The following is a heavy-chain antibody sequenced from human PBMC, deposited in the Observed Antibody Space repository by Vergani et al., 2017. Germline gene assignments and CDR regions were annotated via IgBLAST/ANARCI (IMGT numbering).Heavy chain of an antibody. CDR3: ARDLREWLRLGGPFDY. D-gene: IGHD5-12*01. J-gene: IGHJ4*02. Sequence: QVQLVQSGAEVKKPGSSVKVSCKASGGTFSSYAISWVRQAPGQGLEWMGGIIPIFGTANYAQKFQGRVTLTADESTSTAYMELSSLRSEDTAVYYCARDLREWLRLGGPFDYWGQGTLVTVSS. CDR2: IIPIFGTA. CDR1: GGTFSSYA. V-gene: IGHV1-69*01.